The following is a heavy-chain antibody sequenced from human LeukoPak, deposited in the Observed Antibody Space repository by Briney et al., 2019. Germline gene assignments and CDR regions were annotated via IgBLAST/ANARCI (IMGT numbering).Heavy chain of an antibody. CDR2: IYTSGST. Sequence: SETLSLTCTVSGGSISSCYWSWIRQPAGKGLEWIGRIYTSGSTNYNPSLKSRVTMSVDTSKNQFSLKLSSVTAADTAVYYCASAGRAAGPLTNWGQGTLVTVSS. CDR3: ASAGRAAGPLTN. J-gene: IGHJ4*02. CDR1: GGSISSCY. D-gene: IGHD3-10*01. V-gene: IGHV4-4*07.